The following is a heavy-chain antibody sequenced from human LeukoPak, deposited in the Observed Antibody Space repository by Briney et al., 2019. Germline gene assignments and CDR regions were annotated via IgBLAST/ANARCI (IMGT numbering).Heavy chain of an antibody. CDR3: ASAGYSSSWTPRYFDY. CDR2: IIPILGIA. V-gene: IGHV1-69*04. J-gene: IGHJ4*02. CDR1: GGTFSSYA. D-gene: IGHD6-13*01. Sequence: SVKVSCKASGGTFSSYAISWVRQAPGQGLEWMGRIIPILGIANYAQKFQGRVTITADKSTSTAYMELSSLRSEDTAVYYCASAGYSSSWTPRYFDYWGQGTLVTVSS.